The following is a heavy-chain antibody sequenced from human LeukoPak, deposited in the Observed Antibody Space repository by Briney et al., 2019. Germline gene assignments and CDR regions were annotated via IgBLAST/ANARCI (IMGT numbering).Heavy chain of an antibody. D-gene: IGHD4-17*01. J-gene: IGHJ4*02. Sequence: GGSLRLSCAASGFTFSSYAMSWVRQAPGKGLEWVSTISDSGGSTYYADSVKGRFTISRDNSKNTLYLQMNSLRAEDTAVYYCAKRGTVTTFGHCDYWGQGTLVTVSS. V-gene: IGHV3-23*01. CDR3: AKRGTVTTFGHCDY. CDR1: GFTFSSYA. CDR2: ISDSGGST.